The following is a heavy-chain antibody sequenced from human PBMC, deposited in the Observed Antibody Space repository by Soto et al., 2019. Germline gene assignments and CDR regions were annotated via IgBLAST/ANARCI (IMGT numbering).Heavy chain of an antibody. CDR2: IYTSGST. V-gene: IGHV4-4*07. CDR3: ARSVVVGLYYYYYGMDV. J-gene: IGHJ6*02. Sequence: SETLSLTCTVSGGSISSYYWSWIRQPAGKGLEWIGRIYTSGSTNYNPSLKSRVTMSVDTSKNQFSPKLSSVTAADTAVYYCARSVVVGLYYYYYGMDVWGQGTTVTVSS. D-gene: IGHD3-22*01. CDR1: GGSISSYY.